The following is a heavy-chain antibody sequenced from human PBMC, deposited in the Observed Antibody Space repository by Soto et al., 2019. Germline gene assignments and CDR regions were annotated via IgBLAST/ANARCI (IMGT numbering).Heavy chain of an antibody. D-gene: IGHD3-9*01. J-gene: IGHJ4*02. V-gene: IGHV3-48*04. CDR1: GFSFSSYS. Sequence: EVQLVESGGGLVQPGGSLRLSCVASGFSFSSYSMVWVRQAPGKGLEWISYNFVTSTPIYYADSVKGRFTVSRDNTQNSLFLLMNSLRAEDTAIYYCARDKDWAFDYWGQGTXVTV. CDR2: NFVTSTPI. CDR3: ARDKDWAFDY.